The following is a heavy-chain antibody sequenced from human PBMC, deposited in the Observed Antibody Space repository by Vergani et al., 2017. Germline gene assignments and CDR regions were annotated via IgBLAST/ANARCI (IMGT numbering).Heavy chain of an antibody. Sequence: QVQLQQWGGGLLKPSETLSLTCVVNGESFTSYHWTWICQSPGEGLEWVGDIDHTGRPDYNPSLKSRLTMSVDKSRNQFSLTINSVTATDTAIYFCARVNTETNGHLYYYYYMDVWGQGTAVTVS. J-gene: IGHJ6*03. D-gene: IGHD4-11*01. CDR2: IDHTGRP. V-gene: IGHV4-34*01. CDR1: GESFTSYH. CDR3: ARVNTETNGHLYYYYYMDV.